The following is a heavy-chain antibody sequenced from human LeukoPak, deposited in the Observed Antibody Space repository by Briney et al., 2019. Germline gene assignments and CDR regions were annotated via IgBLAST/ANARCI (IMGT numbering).Heavy chain of an antibody. D-gene: IGHD5-12*01. CDR1: GGSLRDYL. J-gene: IGHJ4*02. CDR3: ARADVSYGSYSGFLDN. Sequence: SETLSLTCGVSGGSLRDYLWNWIRQPPGKGLEWIGEISYSGTTNSKSSLKSRVTVSIDTSKNQFSLKLTSVTAADTAVYFCARADVSYGSYSGFLDNWGQGSLVTVSS. CDR2: ISYSGTT. V-gene: IGHV4-34*01.